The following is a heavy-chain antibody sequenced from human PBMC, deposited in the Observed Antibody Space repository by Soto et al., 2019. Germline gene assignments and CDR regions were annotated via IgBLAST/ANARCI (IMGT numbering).Heavy chain of an antibody. CDR3: VKDRVPGAYGNYYGMDV. V-gene: IGHV3-30*18. Sequence: GGSLRLSCRVSGFTFNNSGMHWVRQAPGKGLEWMAVISYDGSDKYYADSVKGRVIISRDNSQNTLNLEMNSLRAEDTAIYYCVKDRVPGAYGNYYGMDVWGQGTTVTVSS. CDR1: GFTFNNSG. CDR2: ISYDGSDK. J-gene: IGHJ6*02. D-gene: IGHD5-12*01.